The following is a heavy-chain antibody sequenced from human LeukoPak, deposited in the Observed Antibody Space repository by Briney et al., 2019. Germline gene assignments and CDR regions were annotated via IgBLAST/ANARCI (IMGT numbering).Heavy chain of an antibody. CDR3: ARGTIGELPYYYYGMDV. D-gene: IGHD3-10*01. Sequence: SETLSLTCTVSGGSISSGGYYWSWIRQHPGKGLEWIGYIYYSGSTYYNPSLKSRVTISVDTSKNQFSLKLSSVTAADTAVYYCARGTIGELPYYYYGMDVWGQGTTVTVSS. J-gene: IGHJ6*02. CDR2: IYYSGST. CDR1: GGSISSGGYY. V-gene: IGHV4-31*03.